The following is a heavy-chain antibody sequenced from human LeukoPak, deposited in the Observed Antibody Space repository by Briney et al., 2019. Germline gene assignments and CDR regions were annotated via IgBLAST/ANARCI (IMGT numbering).Heavy chain of an antibody. V-gene: IGHV4-39*01. CDR2: IYYSGST. CDR1: GGSISSSSYY. J-gene: IGHJ4*02. Sequence: SETLSLTCTVSGGSISSSSYYWGWIRQPPGKGLEWIGSIYYSGSTYYNPSLKSRVTISVDTSKNQFSLKLSSVTAADTAVYYCARRHYSSWYFYYFDYWGQGTLVTVSS. D-gene: IGHD6-13*01. CDR3: ARRHYSSWYFYYFDY.